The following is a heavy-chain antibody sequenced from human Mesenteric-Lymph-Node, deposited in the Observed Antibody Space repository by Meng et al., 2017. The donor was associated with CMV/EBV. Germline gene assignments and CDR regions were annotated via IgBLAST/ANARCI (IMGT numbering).Heavy chain of an antibody. CDR1: GGTISSTSYY. J-gene: IGHJ4*02. CDR2: MYYTVST. CDR3: ARILLKDYGDYFDY. Sequence: SETLSLTCSVSGGTISSTSYYWGWIRQPPGKGLEWIGSMYYTVSTYYNPSLKSRVAISVDRPMNKFSQKLTSMTAADKAMYYCARILLKDYGDYFDYWGQGTLVTVSS. D-gene: IGHD3-16*01. V-gene: IGHV4-39*07.